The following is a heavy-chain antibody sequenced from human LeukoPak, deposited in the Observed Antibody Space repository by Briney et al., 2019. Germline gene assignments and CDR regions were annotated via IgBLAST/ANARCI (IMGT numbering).Heavy chain of an antibody. CDR1: GGSISSSSYY. CDR3: RCSGSYRGNWFDP. CDR2: IYYSGST. Sequence: SETLSLTCTVSGGSISSSSYYWGWIRQPPGKGLEWIGSIYYSGSTYYNPSLKSRVTISVDTSKNQFSLKLSSVTAADTAVYYCRCSGSYRGNWFDPWGQGTLVTVSS. V-gene: IGHV4-39*07. D-gene: IGHD3-10*02. J-gene: IGHJ5*02.